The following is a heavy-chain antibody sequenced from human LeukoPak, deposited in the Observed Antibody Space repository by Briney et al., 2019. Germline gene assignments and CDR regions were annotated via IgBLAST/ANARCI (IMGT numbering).Heavy chain of an antibody. D-gene: IGHD3-22*01. V-gene: IGHV3-73*01. CDR2: IRSKANSYAT. CDR1: GFTFSGSA. J-gene: IGHJ4*02. CDR3: TRRYYHDSSGSYRNDY. Sequence: GGSLRLSCAASGFTFSGSAMHWVRQASGKGLEWVGRIRSKANSYATVYGASVKGRFTISRDDSKNTAYLQMNSLKTEDTAVYYCTRRYYHDSSGSYRNDYWGQGTLVTVSS.